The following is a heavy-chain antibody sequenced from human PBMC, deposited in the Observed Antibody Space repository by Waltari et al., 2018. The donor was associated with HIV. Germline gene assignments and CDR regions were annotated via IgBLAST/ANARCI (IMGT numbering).Heavy chain of an antibody. CDR2: IYYTGNT. V-gene: IGHV4-39*07. J-gene: IGHJ4*01. Sequence: QLRLQESGPRLVKPSETLSLTCSVSGGSISSNVYHWGWIHQSPGKGLEWIGSIYYTGNTYYKPSLKRRVTISIDTSKNQFSLRLTSVTAADTAIYYCVAQDYSDSVDWWGQEPWSPSSQ. D-gene: IGHD4-17*01. CDR3: VAQDYSDSVDW. CDR1: GGSISSNVYH.